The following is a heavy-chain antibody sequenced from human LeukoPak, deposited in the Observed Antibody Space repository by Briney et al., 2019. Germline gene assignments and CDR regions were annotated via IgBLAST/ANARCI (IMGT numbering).Heavy chain of an antibody. CDR3: ARSTMIVVVGPYYFDY. CDR1: GFTFDDYV. CDR2: ITWNSDTI. Sequence: PGGSLRLPCAASGFTFDDYVMHWVRQAPGKGLEWVSGITWNSDTIAYADSVKGRFTISRDNAKNSLYLQMNSLRAEDTAVYYCARSTMIVVVGPYYFDYWGQGTLVTVSS. D-gene: IGHD3-22*01. V-gene: IGHV3-9*01. J-gene: IGHJ4*02.